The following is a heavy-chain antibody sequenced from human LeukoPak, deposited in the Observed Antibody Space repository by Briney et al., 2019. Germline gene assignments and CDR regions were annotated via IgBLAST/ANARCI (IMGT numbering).Heavy chain of an antibody. CDR3: AKDVRAVSSWNGASDFDH. D-gene: IGHD1-1*01. V-gene: IGHV3-23*01. CDR2: ISGSGGRT. Sequence: GGSLRLSCAASGFTFSSYGMSWVRQAPGKGLEWVAVISGSGGRTHYADSVKGRFTISRDNSKNTLYLQMNSLRVEDTAVYYCAKDVRAVSSWNGASDFDHWGQGTRVTVSS. CDR1: GFTFSSYG. J-gene: IGHJ4*02.